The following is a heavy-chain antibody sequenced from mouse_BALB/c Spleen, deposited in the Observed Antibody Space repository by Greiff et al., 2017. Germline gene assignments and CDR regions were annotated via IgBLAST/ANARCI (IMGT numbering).Heavy chain of an antibody. CDR3: ARPFYYYGSSLDY. J-gene: IGHJ4*01. D-gene: IGHD1-1*01. CDR1: GFTFSDYY. Sequence: EVKLVESGGGLVKPGGSLKLSCAASGFTFSDYYMYWVRQTPEKRLEWVATISDGGSYTYYPDSVKGRFTISRDNAKNTLYLQMSSLKSEDTAMYYCARPFYYYGSSLDYWGQGTSVTVSS. V-gene: IGHV5-4*02. CDR2: ISDGGSYT.